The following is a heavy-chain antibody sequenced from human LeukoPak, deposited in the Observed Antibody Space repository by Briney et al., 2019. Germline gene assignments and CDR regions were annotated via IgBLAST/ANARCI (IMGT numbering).Heavy chain of an antibody. CDR2: ISYDGSNK. J-gene: IGHJ4*02. CDR3: ARDRHSGFGFRQSYYFDY. V-gene: IGHV3-30*04. CDR1: GFTFSSYA. Sequence: TGGSLSLSCAASGFTFSSYAMHWGRQAPGKGLGWVAVISYDGSNKYYADSVKGRFTISRDNSKNTLYLQMNSLRAEDTAVYYCARDRHSGFGFRQSYYFDYWGQGTLVTVSS. D-gene: IGHD5-12*01.